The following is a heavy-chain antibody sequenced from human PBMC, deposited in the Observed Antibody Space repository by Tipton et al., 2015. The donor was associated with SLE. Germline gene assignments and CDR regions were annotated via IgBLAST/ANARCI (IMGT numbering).Heavy chain of an antibody. J-gene: IGHJ5*02. Sequence: TLSLTCTVSGDSIISGAHYWSWIRQHPGKGLEWIGNIFYSGSTYYNPSLESRVTISIDRSQNKFSLSLTSMTAADTAVYYCARYGLGSGSNLDHWGQGTLVTVSS. CDR3: ARYGLGSGSNLDH. CDR2: IFYSGST. V-gene: IGHV4-31*03. D-gene: IGHD3-10*01. CDR1: GDSIISGAHY.